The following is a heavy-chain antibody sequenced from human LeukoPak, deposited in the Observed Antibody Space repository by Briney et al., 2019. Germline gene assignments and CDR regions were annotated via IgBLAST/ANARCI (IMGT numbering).Heavy chain of an antibody. CDR1: GFTFSSYS. V-gene: IGHV3-21*01. CDR2: ISSSSSYI. J-gene: IGHJ4*02. Sequence: GGSLRLSCAASGFTFSSYSMNWVRQAPGKGLEWVSSISSSSSYIYYADSVKGRFTISRDNAKNSLYLQMNSLRAEDTAVYYCARDALGDILTGYYFVYWGQGTLVTVSS. D-gene: IGHD3-9*01. CDR3: ARDALGDILTGYYFVY.